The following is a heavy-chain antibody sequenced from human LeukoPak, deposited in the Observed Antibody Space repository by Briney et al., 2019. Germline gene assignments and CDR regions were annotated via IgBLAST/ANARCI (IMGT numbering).Heavy chain of an antibody. J-gene: IGHJ6*03. D-gene: IGHD6-6*01. CDR1: GFTVSSNY. V-gene: IGHV3-66*01. CDR3: ATYHRSSYYYIDS. CDR2: IYSGGST. Sequence: GGSLRLSCAASGFTVSSNYMSWVRQAPGKGLEWVSVIYSGGSTYYADSVKGRFTISRDNAKNSVFLQMNSLGAEDTAVYFCATYHRSSYYYIDSWGRGTTVTVSS.